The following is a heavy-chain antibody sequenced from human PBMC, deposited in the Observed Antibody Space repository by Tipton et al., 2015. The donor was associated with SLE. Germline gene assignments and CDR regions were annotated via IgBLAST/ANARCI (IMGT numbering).Heavy chain of an antibody. CDR3: ARSGGGNSDGMDV. D-gene: IGHD4-23*01. Sequence: TLSLTCTVSGGSIGSHYWSWIRQPPGKELEWMGYIYHTWSTTYNPSLKGRLTISVDTSKNQFSLKLRSVTAADTAVYYCARSGGGNSDGMDVWGQGTTVTVSS. CDR2: IYHTWST. J-gene: IGHJ6*02. V-gene: IGHV4-59*11. CDR1: GGSIGSHY.